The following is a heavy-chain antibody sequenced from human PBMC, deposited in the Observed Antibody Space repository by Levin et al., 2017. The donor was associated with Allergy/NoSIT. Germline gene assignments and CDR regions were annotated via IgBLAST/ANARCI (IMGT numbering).Heavy chain of an antibody. D-gene: IGHD6-19*01. CDR3: AKSVAGTGIYGMDV. V-gene: IGHV3-30*18. Sequence: GGSLRLSCAASGFTFNNYGMHWVRQAPGKGLEWVPVISYDGSNRYYTDSVQGRFTISRDNSKNTVFLQMNSLRVEDTAVYYCAKSVAGTGIYGMDVWGQGTTVTVSS. CDR1: GFTFNNYG. CDR2: ISYDGSNR. J-gene: IGHJ6*02.